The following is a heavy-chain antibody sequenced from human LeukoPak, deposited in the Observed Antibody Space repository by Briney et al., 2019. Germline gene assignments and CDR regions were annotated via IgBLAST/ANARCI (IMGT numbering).Heavy chain of an antibody. CDR2: ISYDGSNK. J-gene: IGHJ4*02. CDR1: GFFFSSYG. CDR3: ARPIVVVVAATPSPFDY. Sequence: PGGSLRLSCAASGFFFSSYGMHWVRQAPGKGLEWVAVISYDGSNKYYADSVKGRFTISRDNSKNTLYLQMNSLRAEDTAVYYCARPIVVVVAATPSPFDYWGQGTLVTVSS. D-gene: IGHD2-15*01. V-gene: IGHV3-30*03.